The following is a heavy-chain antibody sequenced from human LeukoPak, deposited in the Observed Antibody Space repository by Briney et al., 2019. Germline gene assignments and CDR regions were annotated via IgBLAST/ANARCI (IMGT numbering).Heavy chain of an antibody. Sequence: SVKVSFKASGGTFSIYAISWVRQAPGQGLEWMGGIIPIFGTANYAQKFQGRVTITADESTSTAYMELSSLRSEDTAVYYCARATTHIVVVPAAISYYYYGMDVWGQGTTVTVSS. CDR3: ARATTHIVVVPAAISYYYYGMDV. J-gene: IGHJ6*02. CDR2: IIPIFGTA. V-gene: IGHV1-69*13. CDR1: GGTFSIYA. D-gene: IGHD2-2*02.